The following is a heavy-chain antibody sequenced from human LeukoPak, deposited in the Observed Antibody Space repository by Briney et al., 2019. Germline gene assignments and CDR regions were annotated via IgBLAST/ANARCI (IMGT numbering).Heavy chain of an antibody. J-gene: IGHJ4*02. CDR3: ARDASPFDY. CDR1: GGSISSSSYY. V-gene: IGHV4-39*07. CDR2: IYYSGST. Sequence: SETLSLTCTVSGGSISSSSYYWGWIRQPPGKGLEWIGSIYYSGSTYYNPSLKSRVTISVDTSKNQFSLKLCSVTAADTAVYYCARDASPFDYWGQGTLVTVSS.